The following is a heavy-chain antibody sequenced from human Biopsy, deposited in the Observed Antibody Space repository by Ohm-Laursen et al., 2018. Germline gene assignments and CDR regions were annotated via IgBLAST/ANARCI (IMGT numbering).Heavy chain of an antibody. CDR3: ARDSRRTAREGGMDV. CDR2: ISETSSHI. D-gene: IGHD6-6*01. J-gene: IGHJ6*02. Sequence: GSLRLSCTASGFTFSSYSMNWVRQAPGKGLEWISYISETSSHIYDADSVKGQFTVARDNAKNSLYLQLNSLRAEDTAVYYCARDSRRTAREGGMDVWGQGTTVTVSS. CDR1: GFTFSSYS. V-gene: IGHV3-21*01.